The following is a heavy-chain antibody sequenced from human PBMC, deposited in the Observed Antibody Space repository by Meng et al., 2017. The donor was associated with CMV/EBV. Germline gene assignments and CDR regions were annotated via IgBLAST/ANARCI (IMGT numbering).Heavy chain of an antibody. CDR2: IYYSGST. J-gene: IGHJ6*02. Sequence: SETLSLTCTVSGGSISSYYWSWIRQPPGKGLEWIGYIYYSGSTNYNPSLKSRVTISVDTSKNQSSLKLSSVTAADTAVYYCARDPRIVGAPYGMDVWGQGTTVTVSS. V-gene: IGHV4-59*01. CDR3: ARDPRIVGAPYGMDV. D-gene: IGHD1-26*01. CDR1: GGSISSYY.